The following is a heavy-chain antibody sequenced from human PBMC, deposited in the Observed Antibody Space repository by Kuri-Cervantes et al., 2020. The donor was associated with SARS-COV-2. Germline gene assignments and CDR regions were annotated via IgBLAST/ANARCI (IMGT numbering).Heavy chain of an antibody. CDR3: ARVGGGNSDAFDI. CDR2: ISYDGSNK. Sequence: GESLKISCAASGFTFSSYAMHWVRQAPGKGLEGVAVISYDGSNKYYADSVKGRFTISRDNSKNTLYLQMNSLRAEDTAVYYCARVGGGNSDAFDIWGQGTMVTVSS. D-gene: IGHD4-23*01. V-gene: IGHV3-30-3*01. J-gene: IGHJ3*02. CDR1: GFTFSSYA.